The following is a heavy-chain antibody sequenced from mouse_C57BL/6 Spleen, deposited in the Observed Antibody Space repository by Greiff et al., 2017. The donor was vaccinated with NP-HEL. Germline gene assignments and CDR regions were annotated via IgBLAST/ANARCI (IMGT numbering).Heavy chain of an antibody. CDR3: ARGAGNY. CDR1: GYSITSGYY. J-gene: IGHJ2*01. V-gene: IGHV3-6*01. CDR2: ISYDGSN. D-gene: IGHD6-1*01. Sequence: DVQLQESGPGLVKPSQSLSLTCSVTGYSITSGYYWNWIRQFPGNKLEWMGYISYDGSNNYNPSLKNRISITRDTSKNQFFLKLNSVTTEDTATYYCARGAGNYWGQGTTLTVSS.